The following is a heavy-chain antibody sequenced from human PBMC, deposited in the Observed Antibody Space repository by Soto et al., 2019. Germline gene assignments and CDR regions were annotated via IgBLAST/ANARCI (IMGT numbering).Heavy chain of an antibody. V-gene: IGHV4-31*03. CDR1: GAPISSGGFY. CDR2: IYNSGTT. CDR3: AREPISTPRGVTPVDP. Sequence: TLSLTCNVSGAPISSGGFYWSWIRQHPGKGPEWIGYIYNSGTTFYNPSLGSRVTMSLDAAKNHFSLELRSVTVADTAVYYCAREPISTPRGVTPVDPWGQGTQVT. J-gene: IGHJ5*02. D-gene: IGHD3-10*01.